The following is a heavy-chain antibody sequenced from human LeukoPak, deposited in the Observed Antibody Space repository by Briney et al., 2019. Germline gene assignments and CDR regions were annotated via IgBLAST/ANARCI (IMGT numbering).Heavy chain of an antibody. CDR1: GFTFSSYS. V-gene: IGHV3-23*01. CDR3: ARTPNIVVVVAATWYFDL. Sequence: PGGSLRLSCAASGFTFSSYSMNWVRQAPGKGLEWVSAISGSGGSTYYADSVKGRFTISRDNSKNTLYLRMNSLRAEDTAVYYCARTPNIVVVVAATWYFDLWGRGTLVTVSS. D-gene: IGHD2-15*01. J-gene: IGHJ2*01. CDR2: ISGSGGST.